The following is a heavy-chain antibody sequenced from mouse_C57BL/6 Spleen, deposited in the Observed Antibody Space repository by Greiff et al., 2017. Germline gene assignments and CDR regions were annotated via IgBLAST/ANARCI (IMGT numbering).Heavy chain of an antibody. Sequence: QVQLQQPGAELVKPGASVKLSCKASGYTFTSYWMQWVKQRPGQGLEWIGEIDPSDSYTNYNQKFKGKATLTVDTSSSTAYMQLSSLTSEDSAVYYCASYYGSRRGFAYWGQGTLVTVSA. D-gene: IGHD1-1*01. J-gene: IGHJ3*01. CDR2: IDPSDSYT. CDR1: GYTFTSYW. CDR3: ASYYGSRRGFAY. V-gene: IGHV1-50*01.